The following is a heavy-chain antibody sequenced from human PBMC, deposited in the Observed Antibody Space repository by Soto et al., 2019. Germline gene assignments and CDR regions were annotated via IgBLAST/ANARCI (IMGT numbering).Heavy chain of an antibody. CDR1: GGTFSSYS. Sequence: SVKVSCKASGGTFSSYSISWVQQAPGQGLEWMGGIIPILGIANYAQKFQGRVTITADKSTSTAYMELSSLRSDDTAVYYCARVMYYDILTGSPYNWFDPWGQGTLVTVSS. CDR2: IIPILGIA. CDR3: ARVMYYDILTGSPYNWFDP. J-gene: IGHJ5*02. V-gene: IGHV1-69*10. D-gene: IGHD3-9*01.